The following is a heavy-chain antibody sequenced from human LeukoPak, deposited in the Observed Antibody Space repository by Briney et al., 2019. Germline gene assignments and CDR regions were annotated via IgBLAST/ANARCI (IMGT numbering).Heavy chain of an antibody. CDR2: IYYSGST. Sequence: SETLSLTCAVYGGSFSGYYWSWIRQHPGKGLEWIGYIYYSGSTYYNPSLKSRVTISVDTSKNQFSLKLSSVTAADTAMYYCARSRVTPCFDYWGQGTLVTVSS. V-gene: IGHV4-31*11. J-gene: IGHJ4*02. CDR3: ARSRVTPCFDY. CDR1: GGSFSGYY. D-gene: IGHD3-10*01.